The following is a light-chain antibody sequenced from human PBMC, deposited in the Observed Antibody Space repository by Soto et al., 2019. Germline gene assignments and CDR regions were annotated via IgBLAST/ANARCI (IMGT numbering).Light chain of an antibody. V-gene: IGKV1-27*01. Sequence: DIXXTXXXXXLXXCVXDXXXIXCLASLPISNYLAWYQQKPGKIPNLLIYAASTLQAGVPSRFSGSGSGTDFTLTISSLQPEDVAAYYCQKYNSAPLTFGGGTKVDIK. CDR2: AAS. CDR1: LPISNY. J-gene: IGKJ4*01. CDR3: QKYNSAPLT.